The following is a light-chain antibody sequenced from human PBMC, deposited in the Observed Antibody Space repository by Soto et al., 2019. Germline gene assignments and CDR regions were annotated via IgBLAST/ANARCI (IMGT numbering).Light chain of an antibody. V-gene: IGKV3-20*01. CDR3: HQYGSSPPYT. CDR2: GSS. Sequence: EVVLTQSPGTLSLSPGERATLSCRASQSVSNNYLAWYQQKPGQSPKLLIFGSSDRATGITDRFSGSGSGTDFTLTISSLEPEDFAVYYCHQYGSSPPYTFGQGTKLEIK. J-gene: IGKJ2*01. CDR1: QSVSNNY.